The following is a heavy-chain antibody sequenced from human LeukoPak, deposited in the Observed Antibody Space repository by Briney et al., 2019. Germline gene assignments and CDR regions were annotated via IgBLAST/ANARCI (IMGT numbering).Heavy chain of an antibody. D-gene: IGHD2-2*01. V-gene: IGHV1-2*02. CDR1: GYTFTGYY. CDR3: ARAPITSPFYFDY. CDR2: INPNSGGT. J-gene: IGHJ4*02. Sequence: GASVKVSCKASGYTFTGYYMHWVRQAPGQGLEWMGWINPNSGGTNYAQKFQGRVTMTRDTSISTAYMELSRLRSDDTALYYCARAPITSPFYFDYWGQGTLVTVSS.